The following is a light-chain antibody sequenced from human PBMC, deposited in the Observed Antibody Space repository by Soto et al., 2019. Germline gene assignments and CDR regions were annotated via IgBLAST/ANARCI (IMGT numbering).Light chain of an antibody. V-gene: IGKV1-5*03. Sequence: DIELTQSPPTLSASVGDRVTLSCRASHSLIKGLAGYQQKPGKAPKLLIEEATTLQSGVPSRFSGSGSGTEFTLTISSLQPADSATSYYQQSNTFLTFGEGTRLEIK. CDR3: QQSNTFLT. J-gene: IGKJ5*01. CDR1: HSLIKG. CDR2: EAT.